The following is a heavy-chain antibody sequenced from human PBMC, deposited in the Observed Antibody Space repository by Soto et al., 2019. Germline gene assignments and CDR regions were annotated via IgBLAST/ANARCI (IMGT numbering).Heavy chain of an antibody. CDR1: GYTFTSYA. CDR3: ATGPRREY. J-gene: IGHJ4*02. CDR2: INGGDGNT. V-gene: IGHV1-3*01. Sequence: QVQLVQSEAEVKKPGASVKVSCKASGYTFTSYAIHWVRQAPGQSLEWMGWINGGDGNTKYSQKFQGRVTITRDTSASTAYMELSSLRSEDTAVYYCATGPRREYWGQGSLVTVSS.